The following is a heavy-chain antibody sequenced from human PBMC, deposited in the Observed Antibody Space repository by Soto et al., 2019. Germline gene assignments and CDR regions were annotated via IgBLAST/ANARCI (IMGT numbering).Heavy chain of an antibody. V-gene: IGHV3-74*01. D-gene: IGHD3-3*02. CDR2: IDSDGGAT. J-gene: IGHJ4*01. CDR1: GFAFETYA. Sequence: EVQLVESGGGLVQPGGSLRLSCAASGFAFETYAMHWVRQTAGKGPEWVSRIDSDGGATAYADSVRGRFSISRDNAKNTLYLQMNSRRADDTAVYYCIKSKHIYGQWGQGTLVTVSS. CDR3: IKSKHIYGQ.